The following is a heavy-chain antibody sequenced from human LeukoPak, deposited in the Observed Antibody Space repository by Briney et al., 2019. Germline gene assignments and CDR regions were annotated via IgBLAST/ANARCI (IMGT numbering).Heavy chain of an antibody. CDR1: GYTFTSYD. CDR3: VSGPFSGQRLVGVFLFVT. J-gene: IGHJ5*02. V-gene: IGHV1-8*02. D-gene: IGHD6-13*01. CDR2: MNPNSGNT. Sequence: ASVTLSCTASGYTFTSYDISWVRQATGQGLEWMRWMNPNSGNTGYAQKFQGRVTITRNTSISTAYMELSSLRSADTAVHTRVSGPFSGQRLVGVFLFVTWGERTLVTVSS.